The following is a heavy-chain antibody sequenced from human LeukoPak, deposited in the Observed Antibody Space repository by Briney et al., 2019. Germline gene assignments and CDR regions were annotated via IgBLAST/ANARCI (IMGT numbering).Heavy chain of an antibody. CDR3: ARVGAYSGSYSDS. D-gene: IGHD1-26*01. J-gene: IGHJ4*02. CDR1: GGSISSSY. Sequence: LSLTCTVSGGSISSSYWSWIRQAPGKGLEWVSYISSTSSHANYAASVKGRLTISRDNAKNSLYLQMNSLRAEDTAVYHCARVGAYSGSYSDSWGQGTLVTVSS. V-gene: IGHV3-11*06. CDR2: ISSTSSHA.